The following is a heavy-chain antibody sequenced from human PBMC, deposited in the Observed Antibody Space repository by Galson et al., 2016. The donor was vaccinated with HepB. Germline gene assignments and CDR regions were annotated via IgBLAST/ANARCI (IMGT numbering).Heavy chain of an antibody. J-gene: IGHJ6*02. Sequence: TLSLTCNVSGTASITSGSYYWNWLRQPAGKGLEWIGRVYASGNTHYSPSLKSRATLSLDMSKSQFSLKLTSVSAADTAVYFCARFSFGYYAMDVWGQGTTVTVSS. V-gene: IGHV4-61*02. CDR1: GTASITSGSYY. D-gene: IGHD2-15*01. CDR2: VYASGNT. CDR3: ARFSFGYYAMDV.